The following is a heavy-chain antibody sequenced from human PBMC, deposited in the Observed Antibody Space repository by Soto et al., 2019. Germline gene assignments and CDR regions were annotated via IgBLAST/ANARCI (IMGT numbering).Heavy chain of an antibody. D-gene: IGHD3-10*01. Sequence: EVQLVESGGGLIQPGGSLRLSCAVSGFTVSNNYMSWVRQAPGKGLEGVSVIYSGGYTAYGDSVKGRFTISRDNSKNTLYLKMNAPGADDPACFYWATGAGGGGYWGQGTLVTVSS. J-gene: IGHJ4*02. CDR3: ATGAGGGGY. CDR1: GFTVSNNY. V-gene: IGHV3-53*01. CDR2: IYSGGYT.